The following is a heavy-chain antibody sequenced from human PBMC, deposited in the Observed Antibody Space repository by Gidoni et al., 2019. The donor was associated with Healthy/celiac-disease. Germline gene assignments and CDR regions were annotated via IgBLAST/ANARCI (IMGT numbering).Heavy chain of an antibody. J-gene: IGHJ4*02. V-gene: IGHV3-64D*06. D-gene: IGHD6-13*01. CDR2: ISSNGGST. CDR1: GFPFSCYA. CDR3: VKEREQLVHPHAFDY. Sequence: EVQLVESGGGLVQPGGSLRLSCSASGFPFSCYAMHWVRQAPGKGLEYVSAISSNGGSTYYADSVKGRFTISRDNSKNTLYLQMSSLRAEDTAVYYCVKEREQLVHPHAFDYWGQGTLDTVSS.